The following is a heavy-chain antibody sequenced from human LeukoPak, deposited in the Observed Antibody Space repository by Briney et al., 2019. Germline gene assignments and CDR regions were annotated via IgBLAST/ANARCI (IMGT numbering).Heavy chain of an antibody. V-gene: IGHV4-34*01. CDR1: GGSFSGYY. J-gene: IGHJ4*02. CDR2: INHSGST. D-gene: IGHD5-18*01. Sequence: PSETLSLTCAVYGGSFSGYYWSWIRQPPGKGLEWIGEINHSGSTNYNPSLKSRVTISVDTSKNQFSLKLSSVTAADTAVYYCARWARYSYGHRGNFDYWGQGTLVTVSS. CDR3: ARWARYSYGHRGNFDY.